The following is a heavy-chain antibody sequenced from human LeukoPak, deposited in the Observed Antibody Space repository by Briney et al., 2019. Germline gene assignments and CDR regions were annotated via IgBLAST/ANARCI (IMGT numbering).Heavy chain of an antibody. CDR2: ISANNGNT. D-gene: IGHD3-22*01. CDR1: GYTFTSYG. CDR3: ARGDSSGTPYWYFDL. J-gene: IGHJ2*01. V-gene: IGHV1-18*01. Sequence: ASVKVSCKASGYTFTSYGISWVRQAPGQGLEWMGWISANNGNTNYAQNLQGRVTMTTDTSTSTAYMELRSLRSDDTAVYYCARGDSSGTPYWYFDLWGRGTLVTVSS.